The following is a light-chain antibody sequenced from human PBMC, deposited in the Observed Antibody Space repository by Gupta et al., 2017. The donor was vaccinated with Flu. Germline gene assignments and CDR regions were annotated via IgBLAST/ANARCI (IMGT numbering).Light chain of an antibody. CDR1: SGAIGSHY. CDR3: QSYDASRPWV. CDR2: EDK. Sequence: NFILTQPHSVSESPAHTVTISCTRSSGAIGSHYVQWYQQRPGSAPTTVIYEDKQSPSGVPDRFSGSIDSSSNSASLTISGLQPEDEADYYCQSYDASRPWVFGGGTRLTV. V-gene: IGLV6-57*03. J-gene: IGLJ3*02.